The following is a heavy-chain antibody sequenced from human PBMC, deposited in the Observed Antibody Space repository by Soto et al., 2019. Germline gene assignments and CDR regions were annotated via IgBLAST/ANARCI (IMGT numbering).Heavy chain of an antibody. CDR3: AYGDYVGNWFDP. CDR2: IYWDDDK. V-gene: IGHV2-5*02. D-gene: IGHD4-17*01. Sequence: QITLKESGPTLVKPTQTLTLTCTFSGFSVSTSGVGVGWIRQPPGKALEWLAPIYWDDDKRYSPSLKSRLTITKDTSKSQVVLTMTNMDPVDTATYYCAYGDYVGNWFDPWGQGTLVTVSS. CDR1: GFSVSTSGVG. J-gene: IGHJ5*02.